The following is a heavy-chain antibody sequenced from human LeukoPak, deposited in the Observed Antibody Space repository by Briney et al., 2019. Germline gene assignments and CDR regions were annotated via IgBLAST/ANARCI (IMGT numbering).Heavy chain of an antibody. Sequence: GASVTVSCKASGYTFTGYYMHWVRQAPGQGLEWMGWSNPNSGGTNYAQKFQGRVTMTRDTSISTAYMELSRLRSDDTAVYYCARDKGGYCSSTSCSDFDPWGQGTLVTVSS. CDR1: GYTFTGYY. V-gene: IGHV1-2*02. D-gene: IGHD2-2*03. CDR3: ARDKGGYCSSTSCSDFDP. J-gene: IGHJ5*02. CDR2: SNPNSGGT.